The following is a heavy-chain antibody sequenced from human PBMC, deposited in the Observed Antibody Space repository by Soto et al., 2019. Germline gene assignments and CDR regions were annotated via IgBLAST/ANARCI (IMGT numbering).Heavy chain of an antibody. V-gene: IGHV4-31*03. CDR2: IYYSGST. CDR3: ARVLFYGSGSVDAFDI. J-gene: IGHJ3*02. D-gene: IGHD3-10*01. CDR1: GGSISSGGYY. Sequence: QVQLQESGPGLVKPSQTLSLTCTVSGGSISSGGYYWSWIRQHPGKGLEWIGYIYYSGSTYYNPSLKGRVTTSVDTSKNQFALKPSFVTAADAVVYYCARVLFYGSGSVDAFDIWGQGTMVTVSS.